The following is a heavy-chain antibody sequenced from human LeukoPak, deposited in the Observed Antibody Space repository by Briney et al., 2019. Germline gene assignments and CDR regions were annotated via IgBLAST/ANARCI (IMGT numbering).Heavy chain of an antibody. CDR2: IYYSGST. Sequence: SETLSLTCTVSGGSISSSSYYRGWIRQPPGKGLEWIGSIYYSGSTYYNPSLKSRVTISVDTSKNQFSLKLSSVTAADTAVYYCARLGVLQQLAWGQGTLVTVSS. V-gene: IGHV4-39*01. D-gene: IGHD6-13*01. J-gene: IGHJ5*02. CDR1: GGSISSSSYY. CDR3: ARLGVLQQLA.